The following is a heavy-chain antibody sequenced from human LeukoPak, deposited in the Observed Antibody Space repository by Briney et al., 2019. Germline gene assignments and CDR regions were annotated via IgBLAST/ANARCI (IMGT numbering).Heavy chain of an antibody. CDR3: ARSSSGWYDYYYYMDV. V-gene: IGHV4-61*10. Sequence: SETLSLTCAVSGDSIGRGSYYWGWIRQPAGKAPEWIGRIFNTGSTSYNPSLKSRVTISVDTSKNQFSLNLRSVTAADTAVYYCARSSSGWYDYYYYMDVWGKGTTVTVSS. CDR2: IFNTGST. D-gene: IGHD6-19*01. J-gene: IGHJ6*03. CDR1: GDSIGRGSYY.